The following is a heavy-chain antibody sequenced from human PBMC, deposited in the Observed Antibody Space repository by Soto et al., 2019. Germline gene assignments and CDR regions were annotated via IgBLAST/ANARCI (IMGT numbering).Heavy chain of an antibody. J-gene: IGHJ4*02. V-gene: IGHV1-18*01. CDR2: ISAYNGNT. CDR1: GYTFTSYG. CDR3: ARDHYYYDSSGYYYFDY. Sequence: ASVKVSCKASGYTFTSYGISWVRQAPGQGLEWMGWISAYNGNTNYAQKLQGRVTMTTDTSTSTAYMELRSLRSDDTAVYYCARDHYYYDSSGYYYFDYWGQGTLVTVSS. D-gene: IGHD3-22*01.